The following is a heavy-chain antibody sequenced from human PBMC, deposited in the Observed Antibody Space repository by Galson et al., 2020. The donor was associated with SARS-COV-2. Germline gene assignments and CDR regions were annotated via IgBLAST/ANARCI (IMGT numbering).Heavy chain of an antibody. V-gene: IGHV3-30*18. CDR3: AKDATFGSYSDYFQH. CDR2: ISYDGSNK. J-gene: IGHJ1*01. Sequence: GGSLRLSCAASAFTFSGYAMHWVRQAPGKGLEWVAVISYDGSNKYYADSVKGRFTISRDNSENTLYLQMTSLRAEDTAVYYCAKDATFGSYSDYFQHWGQGTLVTVSS. CDR1: AFTFSGYA. D-gene: IGHD1-26*01.